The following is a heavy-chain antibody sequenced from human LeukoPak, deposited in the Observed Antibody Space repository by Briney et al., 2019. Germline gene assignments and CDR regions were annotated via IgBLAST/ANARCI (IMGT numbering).Heavy chain of an antibody. CDR1: GFTFSSYS. V-gene: IGHV3-21*01. D-gene: IGHD5-24*01. Sequence: GGSLRLSCAASGFTFSSYSMNWVRQAPGKGLEWVSSISSSSSYIYYADSVKGRFTISRDNAKNSLYLQMNSLRAEDTAVYYCARDKPPMATVTPFDYWGQGTLVTVSS. CDR2: ISSSSSYI. J-gene: IGHJ4*02. CDR3: ARDKPPMATVTPFDY.